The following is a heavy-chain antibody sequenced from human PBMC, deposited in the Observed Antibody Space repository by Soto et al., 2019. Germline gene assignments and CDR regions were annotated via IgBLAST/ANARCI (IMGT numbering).Heavy chain of an antibody. CDR2: IYYTGST. J-gene: IGHJ4*02. CDR1: GASIRSGGYY. V-gene: IGHV4-31*03. CDR3: ARIEMASIK. Sequence: KTWETLSLTCSVSGASIRSGGYYWSWLRQSPGKGLEWIGHIYYTGSTFYSPSLKSRLTISLDTSKNQFSLDLRSVTAADTAMYYCARIEMASIKWGRGTLVTVSS.